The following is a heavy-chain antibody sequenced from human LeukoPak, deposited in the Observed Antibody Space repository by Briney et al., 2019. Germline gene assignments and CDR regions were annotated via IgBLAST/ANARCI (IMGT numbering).Heavy chain of an antibody. CDR3: AREGSGYDEGYYYYGMDV. CDR1: GFTFSSYS. D-gene: IGHD5-12*01. Sequence: GGSLRLSCAASGFTFSSYSMNWVRQAPGKGLEGVSSISSSSSYIYYADSVKGRFTISRDNAKNSLYLQMNSLRAEDTAVYYCAREGSGYDEGYYYYGMDVWGQGTTVTVSS. V-gene: IGHV3-21*01. J-gene: IGHJ6*02. CDR2: ISSSSSYI.